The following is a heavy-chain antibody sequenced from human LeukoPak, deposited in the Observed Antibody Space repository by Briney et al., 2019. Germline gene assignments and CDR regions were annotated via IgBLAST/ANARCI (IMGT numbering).Heavy chain of an antibody. Sequence: WGSLSLSCAASGFTFSSYAISWVRQVPGKGLEWVSAISASGGSTYYADSVKGRFTISRDNSKNTLFLQMNSLRAEDTAVYYCAKDHSSGWPYCFPYWGQGTLVTVSS. CDR2: ISASGGST. CDR1: GFTFSSYA. J-gene: IGHJ4*02. CDR3: AKDHSSGWPYCFPY. D-gene: IGHD6-19*01. V-gene: IGHV3-23*01.